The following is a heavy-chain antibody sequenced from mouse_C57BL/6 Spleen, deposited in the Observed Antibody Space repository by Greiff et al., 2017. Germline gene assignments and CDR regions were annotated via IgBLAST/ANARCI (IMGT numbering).Heavy chain of an antibody. CDR3: TRLAGGDY. J-gene: IGHJ2*01. D-gene: IGHD3-3*01. V-gene: IGHV1-15*01. CDR2: IDPETGGT. CDR1: GYTFTDYE. Sequence: KQSGAELVRPGASVTLSCKASGYTFTDYEMHWVKQTPVQGLEWIGAIDPETGGTAYNQKFKGKAILTADKSPSTAYMELRSLTSEDSAVYYCTRLAGGDYWGQGTPLTVSS.